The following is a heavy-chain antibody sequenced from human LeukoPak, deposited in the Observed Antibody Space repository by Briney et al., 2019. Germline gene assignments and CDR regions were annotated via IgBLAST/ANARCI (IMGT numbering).Heavy chain of an antibody. Sequence: KPSETLSLTCTVSGGSISSGDYDWSGIRQPPGKGLEWVGYIYYSGSTYYNPSLKSRVTISVDTSKNQFSLKLSSVTAADTAVYYCARVRCSSTSCYKIGYWGQGTLVTVSS. CDR2: IYYSGST. V-gene: IGHV4-30-4*01. D-gene: IGHD2-2*02. CDR3: ARVRCSSTSCYKIGY. CDR1: GGSISSGDYD. J-gene: IGHJ4*02.